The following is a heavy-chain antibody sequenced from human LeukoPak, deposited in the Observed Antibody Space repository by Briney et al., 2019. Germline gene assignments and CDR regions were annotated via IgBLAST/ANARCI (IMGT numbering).Heavy chain of an antibody. D-gene: IGHD3/OR15-3a*01. CDR3: ARGGSFGLKANLDS. CDR2: MSPYGGDT. V-gene: IGHV1-8*02. CDR1: GYSFTGYF. Sequence: ASAKVSCKASGYSFTGYFIHWVRQAAGQGLEWMGWMSPYGGDTKYAQKFQARVTMTRDTSVSTAYMELSSLSSEDTAVYYCARGGSFGLKANLDSWGQGTLVTVSS. J-gene: IGHJ4*02.